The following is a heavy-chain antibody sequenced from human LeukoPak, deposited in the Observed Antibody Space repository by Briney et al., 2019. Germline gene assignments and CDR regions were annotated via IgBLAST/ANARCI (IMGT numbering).Heavy chain of an antibody. J-gene: IGHJ5*02. D-gene: IGHD2-2*01. CDR1: GGSISSYY. Sequence: SETLSLTCTVSGGSISSYYWSWIRQPPGKGLEWIGYIYYSGSTYYNPSLKSRVTISVDTSKNQFSLKLSSVTAADTAVYYCARAVGPDIVVVPAALTWFDPWGQGTLVTVSS. V-gene: IGHV4-59*06. CDR2: IYYSGST. CDR3: ARAVGPDIVVVPAALTWFDP.